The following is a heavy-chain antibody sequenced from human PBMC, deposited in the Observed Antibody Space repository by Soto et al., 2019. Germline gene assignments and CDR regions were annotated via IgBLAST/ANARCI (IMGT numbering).Heavy chain of an antibody. CDR3: ARHASRGYSSSWYFED. CDR1: DGAVSSSSYY. CDR2: TYYSAGT. D-gene: IGHD6-13*01. J-gene: IGHJ4*02. Sequence: TSVPMSLTRHVCDGAVSSSSYYWGWIRQSPGKGLEWIVSTYYSAGTYYNPSLKSRITTSMDASKNQFSLTVTSVTAADTAIYYCARHASRGYSSSWYFEDWGQGTPVTVSS. V-gene: IGHV4-39*01.